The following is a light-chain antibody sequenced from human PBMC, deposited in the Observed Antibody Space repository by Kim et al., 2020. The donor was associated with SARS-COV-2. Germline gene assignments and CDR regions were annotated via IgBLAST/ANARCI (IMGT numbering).Light chain of an antibody. J-gene: IGLJ3*02. CDR1: ALPKQY. Sequence: SYELTQPPSVSVSPGQTARITCSGDALPKQYAYWYQQKPGQAPVLLIYKDSERPSGIPERFSGSNSGTTVTLTISGVQAEDEADYYCQSADSSGWVFGGGTQLTVL. CDR3: QSADSSGWV. CDR2: KDS. V-gene: IGLV3-25*03.